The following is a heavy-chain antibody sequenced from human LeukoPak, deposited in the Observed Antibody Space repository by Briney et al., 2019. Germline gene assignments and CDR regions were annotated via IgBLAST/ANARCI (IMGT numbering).Heavy chain of an antibody. CDR1: GAFISGSGYY. V-gene: IGHV4-39*01. CDR2: IYYSGST. D-gene: IGHD1-26*01. J-gene: IGHJ4*02. Sequence: SSETLSLTCAVSGAFISGSGYYWGWIRQPPGKGLEWIGNIYYSGSTYYNASLQSRVTISIDTSKNQFSLRLNSVTAADTAMYYCAKSGGYGLIDYWGQGTLVTVSS. CDR3: AKSGGYGLIDY.